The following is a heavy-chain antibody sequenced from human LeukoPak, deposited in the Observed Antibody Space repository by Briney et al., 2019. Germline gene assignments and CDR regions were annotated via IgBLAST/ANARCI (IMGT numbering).Heavy chain of an antibody. V-gene: IGHV1-2*02. CDR1: GGTFSSYA. J-gene: IGHJ5*02. CDR2: SNPNSGGT. D-gene: IGHD2-2*01. CDR3: ARGGDCSSTSCYGHWFDP. Sequence: ASVKVSCKASGGTFSSYAISWVRQAPGQGLEWMGWSNPNSGGTNYAQKFQGRVTMTRDTSISTAYMELSRLRSDDTAVYYCARGGDCSSTSCYGHWFDPWGQGTLVTVSS.